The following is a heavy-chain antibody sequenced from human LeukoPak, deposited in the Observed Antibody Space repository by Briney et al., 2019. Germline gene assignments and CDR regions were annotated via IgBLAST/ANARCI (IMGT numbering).Heavy chain of an antibody. Sequence: GESLQISCQVSGYTLTGHWIAWVRQMPGKGLEWMGIIYPSDSDTRYSPSFQGQVTISVDKSISTAYLQWSSLKASDTAIYYCARGSGSYGYWGQGTLVTVSS. V-gene: IGHV5-51*01. CDR3: ARGSGSYGY. CDR2: IYPSDSDT. J-gene: IGHJ4*02. D-gene: IGHD6-19*01. CDR1: GYTLTGHW.